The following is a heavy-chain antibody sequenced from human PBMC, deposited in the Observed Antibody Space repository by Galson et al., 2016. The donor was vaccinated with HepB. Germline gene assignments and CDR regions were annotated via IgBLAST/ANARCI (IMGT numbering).Heavy chain of an antibody. D-gene: IGHD6-19*01. CDR3: AREGAEMAVAGTAFDY. Sequence: SLRLSCAVSGFTFSSYTMNWVRQAPGKGLEWVALIWDDGNYKYYVDSVKGRFTISRDNSKNTLYLQMNSLRAEDTAVYFCAREGAEMAVAGTAFDYWGQGTLVTVSS. CDR2: IWDDGNYK. J-gene: IGHJ4*02. V-gene: IGHV3-33*08. CDR1: GFTFSSYT.